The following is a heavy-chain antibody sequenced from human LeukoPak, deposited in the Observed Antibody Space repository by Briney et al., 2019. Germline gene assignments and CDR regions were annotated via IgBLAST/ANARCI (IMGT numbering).Heavy chain of an antibody. J-gene: IGHJ3*02. V-gene: IGHV3-13*01. Sequence: PGGSLRLSCAASGFTFSSYDTHWVRQATGKGLEWVSAIGTAGDTYYPGSVKGRFTISRENARNSLYLQMNSLRAGDTAVYYCARAAAGGYSYAFDIWGQGTMVTVSS. CDR2: IGTAGDT. CDR3: ARAAAGGYSYAFDI. CDR1: GFTFSSYD. D-gene: IGHD5-12*01.